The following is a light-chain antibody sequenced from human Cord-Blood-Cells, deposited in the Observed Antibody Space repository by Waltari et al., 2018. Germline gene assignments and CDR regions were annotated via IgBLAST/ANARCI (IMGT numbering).Light chain of an antibody. CDR2: DVS. J-gene: IGLJ1*01. CDR3: CSYAGSYTYV. CDR1: SSDVGGYNS. Sequence: QSALPPPRSVSGSPGQSGTIPRTGTSSDVGGYNSVPWYQQHPGKAPKLMIYDVSKRPSGVPDRFSGSKSGNTASLTISGLQAEDEADYYCCSYAGSYTYVFGTGTKVTVL. V-gene: IGLV2-11*01.